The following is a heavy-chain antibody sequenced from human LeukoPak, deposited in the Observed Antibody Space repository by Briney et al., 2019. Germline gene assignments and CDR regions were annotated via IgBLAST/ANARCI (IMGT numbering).Heavy chain of an antibody. J-gene: IGHJ4*02. V-gene: IGHV4-39*07. D-gene: IGHD3-22*01. CDR1: GGSISSSSYY. Sequence: NTSETLSLTCTVSGGSISSSSYYWGWIRQPPGKGLEWIGSIYYSGSTYYNPSLKSRVTISVDTSKNQFSLKLSSVTAADTAVYYCARGAFIDYDSSGYYEYDYWGQGTLVTVSS. CDR2: IYYSGST. CDR3: ARGAFIDYDSSGYYEYDY.